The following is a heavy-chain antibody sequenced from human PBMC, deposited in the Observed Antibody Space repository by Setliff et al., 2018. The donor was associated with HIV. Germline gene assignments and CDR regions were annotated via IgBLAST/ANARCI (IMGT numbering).Heavy chain of an antibody. J-gene: IGHJ5*02. D-gene: IGHD2-21*02. Sequence: PSETLSLTCTVPGGSISRGSYYWSWIRQPAGKGLEWIGRIYTNGNTNYNPSLKSRVSMSMDTSKNQFSLELTSVTAADTAVYYCARHDCGGDCSINWFDPWGQGTLVTVSS. CDR2: IYTNGNT. V-gene: IGHV4-61*02. CDR3: ARHDCGGDCSINWFDP. CDR1: GGSISRGSYY.